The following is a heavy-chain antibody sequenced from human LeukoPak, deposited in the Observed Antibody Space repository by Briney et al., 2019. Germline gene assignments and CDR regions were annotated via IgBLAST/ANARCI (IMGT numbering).Heavy chain of an antibody. CDR1: GYSFTSYW. CDR2: IYPGDSDT. J-gene: IGHJ5*02. V-gene: IGHV5-51*01. D-gene: IGHD3-3*01. CDR3: ARHSINQYEKRITIFGVVPPLFDP. Sequence: GESLKISCKGSGYSFTSYWIGWVRQMPGQGLEWMVIIYPGDSDTRYSPSFPGQVTISAEKSISTAYLQWSSLKASDTAMYYCARHSINQYEKRITIFGVVPPLFDPWGQGTLVTVSS.